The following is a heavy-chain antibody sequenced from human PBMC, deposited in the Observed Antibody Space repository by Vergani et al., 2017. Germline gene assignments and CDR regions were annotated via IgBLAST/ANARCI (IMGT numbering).Heavy chain of an antibody. J-gene: IGHJ6*02. D-gene: IGHD6-13*01. CDR1: GFTFSSYD. CDR2: ISYDGSNK. V-gene: IGHV3-30*18. Sequence: QVQLVESGGGVVQPGRSLRLSCAASGFTFSSYDMHWVRQAPGKGLEWVAVISYDGSNKYYADSVKGRFTIYRDNSKNTLYLQMNSLRAEDTAVYYCAKDRVGAAAGRSVIYYYYYDGMYVWGQGTTVTVSS. CDR3: AKDRVGAAAGRSVIYYYYYDGMYV.